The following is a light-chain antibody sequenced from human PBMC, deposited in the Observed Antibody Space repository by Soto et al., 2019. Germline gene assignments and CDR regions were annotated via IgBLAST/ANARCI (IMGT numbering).Light chain of an antibody. V-gene: IGKV3D-20*02. Sequence: EIVLTQSPGTLSLSPGERATLSCMASQSVSSNFLAWYQEKPGQTPNVLIYRASIRATGIPDRFSGSGSGTDFTLTISSLEPEDFAVYYCQQRSNWPPITFGQGTRLEIK. CDR2: RAS. J-gene: IGKJ5*01. CDR3: QQRSNWPPIT. CDR1: QSVSSNF.